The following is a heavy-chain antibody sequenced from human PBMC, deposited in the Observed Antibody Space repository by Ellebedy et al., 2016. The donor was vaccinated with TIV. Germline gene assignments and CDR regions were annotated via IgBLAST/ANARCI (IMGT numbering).Heavy chain of an antibody. Sequence: SLKISXAASGFTFDDYAMHWVRQAPGKGLEWVSGISWNSGSIGYADSVKGRFTISRDNAKNSLYLQMNSLRAEDTALYYCATAHYYGSGSPNWGQGTLVTVSS. CDR2: ISWNSGSI. CDR3: ATAHYYGSGSPN. J-gene: IGHJ4*02. V-gene: IGHV3-9*01. D-gene: IGHD3-10*01. CDR1: GFTFDDYA.